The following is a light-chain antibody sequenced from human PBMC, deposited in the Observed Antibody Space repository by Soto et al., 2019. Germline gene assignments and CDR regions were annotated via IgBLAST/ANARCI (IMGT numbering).Light chain of an antibody. CDR3: AVWDDNLNGPL. V-gene: IGLV1-44*01. Sequence: QSLVTQPPSASGTPGQRVTISCSGSSTNIGTNSANWYLQLPGTAPKLLIYSNNQRPSGVPDRFSGSKSGTSASLAISGLQSEDEADYYCAVWDDNLNGPLFGGGTKLTVL. CDR1: STNIGTNS. CDR2: SNN. J-gene: IGLJ2*01.